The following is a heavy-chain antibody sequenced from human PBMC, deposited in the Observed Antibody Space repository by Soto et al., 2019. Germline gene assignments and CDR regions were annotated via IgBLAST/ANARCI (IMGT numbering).Heavy chain of an antibody. CDR3: GRTYTGG. V-gene: IGHV3-23*01. CDR1: GFSLRDHA. CDR2: ISGSEDRT. J-gene: IGHJ4*02. D-gene: IGHD3-10*01. Sequence: LQSGGGVVQPGESLRLSCAASGFSLRDHALSWVRQDAGGGLEWVSGISGSEDRTNYADFVRGRFIISKDRAKNTLYLDMSGLRVDDTAVYFCGRTYTGGWGQGTLVTVSS.